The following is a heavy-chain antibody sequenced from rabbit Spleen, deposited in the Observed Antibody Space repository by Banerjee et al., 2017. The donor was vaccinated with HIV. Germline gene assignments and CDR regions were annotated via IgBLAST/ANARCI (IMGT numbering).Heavy chain of an antibody. CDR3: ARDTATSFSSYGMDL. CDR2: VDVGSSGFT. J-gene: IGHJ6*01. CDR1: GVSFSFSNY. D-gene: IGHD1-1*01. V-gene: IGHV1S40*01. Sequence: GESGGDLVKPGASLTLTCTASGVSFSFSNYMCWVRQAPGKGLEWIGFVDVGSSGFTYFANWAKGRFTISKTSSTTVTLKMTSLAAADTATYFCARDTATSFSSYGMDLWGPVTLVTV.